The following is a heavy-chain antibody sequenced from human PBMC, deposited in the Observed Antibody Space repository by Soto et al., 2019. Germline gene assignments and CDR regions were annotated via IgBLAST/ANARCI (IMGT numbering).Heavy chain of an antibody. CDR3: ARVRQGCSANNCYFDP. CDR1: GGSVRAPDW. D-gene: IGHD1-1*01. J-gene: IGHJ5*01. CDR2: VHISGHS. V-gene: IGHV4-4*02. Sequence: QVHLQESGPGLVAPSGTLSLTCTLSGGSVRAPDWWNWVRQSPDKGLEWIAEVHISGHSNYNPSLRSRVSVSIDSSKNHFDLNLNSVTAADTAIYYCARVRQGCSANNCYFDPWGQGTQVTISS.